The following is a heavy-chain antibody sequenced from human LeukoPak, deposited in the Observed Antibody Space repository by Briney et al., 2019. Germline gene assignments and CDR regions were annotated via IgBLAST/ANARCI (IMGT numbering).Heavy chain of an antibody. D-gene: IGHD3-10*01. CDR1: GFAFNTYS. CDR2: ISGSGGST. J-gene: IGHJ4*02. CDR3: AKRNYFDSGPFDY. V-gene: IGHV3-23*01. Sequence: WGSLRLSCAASGFAFNTYSMNWVRQAPGKGLEWVSAISGSGGSTYYADSVKGRFTISRDNSKSTLYLQMNSLRAEDTAVYYCAKRNYFDSGPFDYWGQGTLVTVSS.